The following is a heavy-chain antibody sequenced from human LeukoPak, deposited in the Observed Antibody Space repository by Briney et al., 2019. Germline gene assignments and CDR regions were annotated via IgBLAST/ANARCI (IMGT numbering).Heavy chain of an antibody. CDR2: ISYDGSNK. V-gene: IGHV3-30-3*01. CDR3: AREDMVNDAFDI. CDR1: GFTFSSYA. Sequence: PGRSLRLSCAASGFTFSSYAMHWVRQAPGKGLERVAVISYDGSNKYYADSVKGRFTISRDNSKNTLYLQMNSLRAEDTAVYYCAREDMVNDAFDIWGQGTMVTVSS. J-gene: IGHJ3*02. D-gene: IGHD5-18*01.